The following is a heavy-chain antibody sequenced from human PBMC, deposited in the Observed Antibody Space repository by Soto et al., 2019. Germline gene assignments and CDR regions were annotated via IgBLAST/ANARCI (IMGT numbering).Heavy chain of an antibody. CDR2: ISYDGTNK. Sequence: GGSLRLSCAASGFIFSDHNMHWVRQAPGKGLEWVAVISYDGTNKYYADSVKGRFTISRDNSGNTLSLQMNSLGAGDTAVYYCAKDRSNSWSFDYWGQGTLVTVSS. CDR1: GFIFSDHN. V-gene: IGHV3-30*18. D-gene: IGHD6-13*01. CDR3: AKDRSNSWSFDY. J-gene: IGHJ4*02.